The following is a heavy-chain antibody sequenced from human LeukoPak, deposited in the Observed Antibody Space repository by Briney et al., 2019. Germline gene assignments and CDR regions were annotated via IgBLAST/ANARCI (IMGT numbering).Heavy chain of an antibody. Sequence: GGSLRLSCAASGFTFSSYSMNWVRRAPGKGLEWVSSISSSSSYIYYADSVKGRFTISRDNAKNSLYLQMNSLRAEDTAVYYCARLYCGGECWFDPWGQGTLVTVSS. CDR2: ISSSSSYI. V-gene: IGHV3-21*01. J-gene: IGHJ5*02. CDR3: ARLYCGGECWFDP. CDR1: GFTFSSYS. D-gene: IGHD2-21*01.